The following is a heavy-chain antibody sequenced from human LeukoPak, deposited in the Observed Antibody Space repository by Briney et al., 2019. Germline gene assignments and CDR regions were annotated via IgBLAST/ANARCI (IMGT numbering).Heavy chain of an antibody. CDR3: ARTYVWGSYRFDY. D-gene: IGHD3-16*02. J-gene: IGHJ4*02. Sequence: PSETLSLTCAVCGGSFSGYYWSWIRQPPGKGLEWIGEINHSGSTNYNPSLNSRVSILLDMSKNQFSLKLSSVTAADTAMYYCARTYVWGSYRFDYWGQGTLVTVSS. V-gene: IGHV4-34*01. CDR1: GGSFSGYY. CDR2: INHSGST.